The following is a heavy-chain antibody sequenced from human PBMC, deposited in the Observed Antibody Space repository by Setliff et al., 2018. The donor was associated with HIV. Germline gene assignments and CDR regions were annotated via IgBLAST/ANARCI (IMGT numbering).Heavy chain of an antibody. J-gene: IGHJ6*02. CDR1: GAPISSYY. CDR2: IYNSGYS. Sequence: SETLSLTCKVSGAPISSYYWNWIRQPPGKGLEWIGCIYNSGYSNSKPSLKSRVTISLDTSKNQFSLKLSSVTAADTAVYYCARGDGYRANDAYYDTGMDVWGQGITVTVSS. V-gene: IGHV4-59*01. CDR3: ARGDGYRANDAYYDTGMDV. D-gene: IGHD5-12*01.